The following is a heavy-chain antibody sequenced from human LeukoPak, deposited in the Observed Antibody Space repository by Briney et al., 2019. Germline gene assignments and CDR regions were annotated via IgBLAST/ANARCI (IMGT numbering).Heavy chain of an antibody. Sequence: GGSLRLSCAASGFTFSRYGMHWVRQAPGKGLGWVTAISYDGSNKYYADSVKGRFTISRDNSKNTLYVQMNSLRAEDTAVYYCAKEGYSRGYYSYYYMDVWGKGTTVTVSS. J-gene: IGHJ6*03. CDR3: AKEGYSRGYYSYYYMDV. CDR2: ISYDGSNK. D-gene: IGHD6-13*01. V-gene: IGHV3-30*04. CDR1: GFTFSRYG.